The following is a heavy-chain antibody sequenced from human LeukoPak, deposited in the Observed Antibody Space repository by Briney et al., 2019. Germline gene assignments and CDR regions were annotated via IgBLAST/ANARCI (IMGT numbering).Heavy chain of an antibody. CDR1: GYSISSGYY. Sequence: PSETLSLTCTVSGYSISSGYYWGWIRQPPGKGLEWIGSIYHSGSTYYNPSLKSRVTISVDKSKNQFSLKLSSVTAADTAVYYRTRFSGSYLGRANDWGQGTLVTVSS. D-gene: IGHD1-26*01. CDR2: IYHSGST. J-gene: IGHJ4*02. CDR3: TRFSGSYLGRAND. V-gene: IGHV4-38-2*02.